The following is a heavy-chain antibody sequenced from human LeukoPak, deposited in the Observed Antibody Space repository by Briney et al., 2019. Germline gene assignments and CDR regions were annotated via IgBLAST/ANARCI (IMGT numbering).Heavy chain of an antibody. D-gene: IGHD6-19*01. J-gene: IGHJ4*02. CDR1: GGSISSSNW. CDR3: ATYLSSSCSFYY. CDR2: IYHSGST. V-gene: IGHV4-4*02. Sequence: PSETLSLTCAVSGGSISSSNWWSWVRQPPGQGLEWIGEIYHSGSTNYNPSLKSRDTISVDKSKNQFSLKLSSVTAAYTAVYYCATYLSSSCSFYYWGQGTLVTVSS.